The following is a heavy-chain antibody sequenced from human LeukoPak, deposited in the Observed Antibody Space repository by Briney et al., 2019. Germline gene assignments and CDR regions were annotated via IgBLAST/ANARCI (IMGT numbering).Heavy chain of an antibody. J-gene: IGHJ4*02. CDR1: GLTFSSYA. CDR3: AKDRNPRWLQSGNFDY. V-gene: IGHV3-23*01. CDR2: ISGSGGST. D-gene: IGHD5-24*01. Sequence: GGSLRLSCAASGLTFSSYAMSWVRQAPGKGLEWVSAISGSGGSTYYADSVKGRFTISRDNSKNTLYLQMNSLRAEDTAVYYCAKDRNPRWLQSGNFDYWGQGTLVTVSS.